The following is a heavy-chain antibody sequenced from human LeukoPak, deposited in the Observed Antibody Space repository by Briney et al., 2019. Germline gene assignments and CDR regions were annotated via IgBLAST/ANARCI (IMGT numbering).Heavy chain of an antibody. CDR2: VYYSGST. CDR3: ARLNNEFWY. D-gene: IGHD3-3*01. V-gene: IGHV4-39*01. Sequence: ETPSLTCTVSGGSIRYSSYYWGWIRQPPGKGLEWIGSVYYSGSTYSNPSLKSRVTISVDTSKNQFSLKLSSVTAADTAVYYCARLNNEFWYWGQGTLVTVSS. J-gene: IGHJ4*02. CDR1: GGSIRYSSYY.